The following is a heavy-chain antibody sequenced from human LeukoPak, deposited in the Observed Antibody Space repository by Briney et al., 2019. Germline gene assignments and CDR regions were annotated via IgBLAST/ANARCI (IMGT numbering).Heavy chain of an antibody. CDR2: IYSGGST. D-gene: IGHD3-16*01. J-gene: IGHJ4*02. V-gene: IGHV3-53*04. Sequence: GGSLRLSCAASGFTFSSYSMNWVRQAPGKGLEWVSVIYSGGSTYYADSVKGRFTISRHNSKNTLYLQMNSLRAEDTAVYYCAKYPGGYFDYWGQGTLVTVSS. CDR1: GFTFSSYS. CDR3: AKYPGGYFDY.